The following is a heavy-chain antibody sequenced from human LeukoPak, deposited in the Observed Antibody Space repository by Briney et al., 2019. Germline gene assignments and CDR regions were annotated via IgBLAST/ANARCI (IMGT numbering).Heavy chain of an antibody. J-gene: IGHJ3*02. CDR3: AKDLGWQLVRGAFDI. D-gene: IGHD6-6*01. Sequence: GGSLRLSCAASGFTFSSYGMHWVRQAPGKGLEWVAVLSYDGSNKYYADSVKGRFTISRDNSKNTLYLQMNSLRAEDTAVYYCAKDLGWQLVRGAFDIWGQGTMVTVSS. CDR2: LSYDGSNK. CDR1: GFTFSSYG. V-gene: IGHV3-30*18.